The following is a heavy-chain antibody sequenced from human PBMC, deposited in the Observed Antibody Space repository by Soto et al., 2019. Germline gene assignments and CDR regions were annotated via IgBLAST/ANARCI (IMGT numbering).Heavy chain of an antibody. D-gene: IGHD1-20*01. V-gene: IGHV3-23*01. CDR1: GFTFSTYA. CDR2: ISGSGGNT. CDR3: ARDLETNLITLPNT. J-gene: IGHJ4*02. Sequence: PGGSLRLSCAASGFTFSTYAMSWVRQAPGKGLEWVSAISGSGGNTYYADSVKGRFTISRDNSKNTLYLQMNSLRVEDTAVYYCARDLETNLITLPNTWGQGTLVTVSS.